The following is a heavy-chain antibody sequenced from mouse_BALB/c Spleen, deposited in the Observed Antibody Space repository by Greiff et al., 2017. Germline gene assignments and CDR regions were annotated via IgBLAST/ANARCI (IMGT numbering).Heavy chain of an antibody. D-gene: IGHD4-1*01. CDR3: ASTGTSRYFDV. V-gene: IGHV5-4*02. Sequence: EVKLQESGGGLVKPGGSLKLSCAASGFTFSDYYMYWVRQTPEKRLEWVATISDGGSYTYYPDSVKGRFTMSRDNAKNNLYLQMSRLKSEDTAMYYCASTGTSRYFDVWGTGTTVTVSS. CDR1: GFTFSDYY. CDR2: ISDGGSYT. J-gene: IGHJ1*03.